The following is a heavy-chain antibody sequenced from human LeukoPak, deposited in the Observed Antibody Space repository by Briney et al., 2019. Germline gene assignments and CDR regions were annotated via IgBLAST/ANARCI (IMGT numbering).Heavy chain of an antibody. J-gene: IGHJ4*02. CDR3: ARRLAVRGVSSFDY. D-gene: IGHD3-10*01. Sequence: SETLSLTCTVSGGSISSYYWSWIRQPPGKGLEWIGYIYYSGSTNYNPSLKSRVTISVDTSKNQFSLKLSSATAADTAVYYCARRLAVRGVSSFDYWGQGTLVTVSS. CDR2: IYYSGST. CDR1: GGSISSYY. V-gene: IGHV4-59*08.